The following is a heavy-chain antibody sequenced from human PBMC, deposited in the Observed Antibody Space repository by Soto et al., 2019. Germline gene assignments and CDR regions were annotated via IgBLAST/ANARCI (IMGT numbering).Heavy chain of an antibody. CDR2: ISSSSGSI. CDR3: ARHNAGAQFASSYNDI. V-gene: IGHV3-48*01. J-gene: IGHJ4*02. Sequence: EVQLIESGGDLVQPGGSLRLSCAAAGFTVDSYSINWVRQAPGKGLEWVSYISSSSGSIFYADSVRGRFTISRDNAKNSLFLNLHSLRAEDTAVYYCARHNAGAQFASSYNDIWGQATLVTVSS. CDR1: GFTVDSYS. D-gene: IGHD6-6*01.